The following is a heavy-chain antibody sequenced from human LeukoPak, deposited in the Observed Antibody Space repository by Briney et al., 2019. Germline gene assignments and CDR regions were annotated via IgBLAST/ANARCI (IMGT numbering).Heavy chain of an antibody. CDR2: ISYDGSNK. CDR1: GFTFSSYG. D-gene: IGHD4-17*01. V-gene: IGHV3-30*18. CDR3: AKPREPDGDLGDWYFDL. J-gene: IGHJ2*01. Sequence: PGGSLRLSCAASGFTFSSYGMHWVRQAPGKGLEWVAVISYDGSNKYYADSVKGRFTISRDNSKNTLYLQMNSLRAEDTAVYYCAKPREPDGDLGDWYFDLWGRGTLVTVSS.